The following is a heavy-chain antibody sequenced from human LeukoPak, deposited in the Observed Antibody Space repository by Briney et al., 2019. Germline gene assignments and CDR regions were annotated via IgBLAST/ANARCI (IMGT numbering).Heavy chain of an antibody. V-gene: IGHV4-4*07. CDR1: GGSLSGYY. Sequence: SETLSLTCTVSGGSLSGYYWNWIRQPAGKGLEWIGRIYTSGNSWYKPSLQSRVTMSVDTSKNQFSPRMSSLTAADTAVYYCARSNLGSYDQSGYYQYWGQGTRVTVSS. CDR3: ARSNLGSYDQSGYYQY. J-gene: IGHJ4*02. CDR2: IYTSGNS. D-gene: IGHD3-22*01.